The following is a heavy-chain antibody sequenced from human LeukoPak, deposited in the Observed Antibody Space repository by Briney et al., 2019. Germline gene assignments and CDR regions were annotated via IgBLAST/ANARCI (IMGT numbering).Heavy chain of an antibody. V-gene: IGHV1-2*02. CDR3: ARDPRRFGGVIGIFDY. CDR1: GYTFTGYY. CDR2: INPNSGGT. D-gene: IGHD3-16*02. Sequence: ASVKVSCKASGYTFTGYYMHWVRQAPGQGLEWMGWINPNSGGTNYAQKFQGRVTMTRDTSISTAYMELSRPRSDDTAVYYCARDPRRFGGVIGIFDYWGQGTLVTVSS. J-gene: IGHJ4*02.